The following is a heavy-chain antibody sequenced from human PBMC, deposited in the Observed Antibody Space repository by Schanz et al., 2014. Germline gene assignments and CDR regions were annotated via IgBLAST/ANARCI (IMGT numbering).Heavy chain of an antibody. Sequence: VQLLESGGGLVQPGGSLRLSCAGSGFTFDDYTMHWVRQPPGKGLEWVAVIWYDGSNKYYADSVRGRFTISRDNSKNTLYLQMNNLRAEDTAVYYCVRDRVGASSYFDYWGQGTLVTVSS. V-gene: IGHV3-33*08. J-gene: IGHJ4*02. CDR1: GFTFDDYT. D-gene: IGHD1-26*01. CDR2: IWYDGSNK. CDR3: VRDRVGASSYFDY.